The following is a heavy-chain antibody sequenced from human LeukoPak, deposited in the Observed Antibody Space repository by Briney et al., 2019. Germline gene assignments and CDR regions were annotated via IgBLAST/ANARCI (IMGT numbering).Heavy chain of an antibody. J-gene: IGHJ5*01. V-gene: IGHV4-4*07. CDR3: AREFDS. CDR2: FYTSGST. Sequence: PSETLSLTCTVSGGSISSYYWTWIRQPAGKGLEWIGRFYTSGSTDYNPSLKRRVTISVDTSKNQFSLKLNSVTAADTAIYYCAREFDSWGQGTLVTISS. CDR1: GGSISSYY.